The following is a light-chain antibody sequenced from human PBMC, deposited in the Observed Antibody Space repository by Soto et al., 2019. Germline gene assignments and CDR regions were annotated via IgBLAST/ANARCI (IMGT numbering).Light chain of an antibody. V-gene: IGLV2-23*01. J-gene: IGLJ3*02. CDR2: EGS. CDR3: CSYAGSTTWV. CDR1: SSDVGGQKL. Sequence: QSALTQPASVSGSPGQSITISCTGTSSDVGGQKLVSWYQQHPGKAPKVLLYEGSERPSGVSDRFSGSKSGNTAYLTISGLQAEEEADYYCCSYAGSTTWVFGGGTKRTVL.